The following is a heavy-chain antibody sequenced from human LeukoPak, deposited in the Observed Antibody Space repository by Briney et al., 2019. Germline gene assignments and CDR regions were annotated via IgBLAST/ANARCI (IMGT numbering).Heavy chain of an antibody. Sequence: ESGPTLVKPTQTLTPTCTFSGFSLSTSGVGVGWIRQPPGKALEWLALIYWDDDKRYSPSLKSRLTITKDTSKNQVVLTMTNMVPVDTATYYCAHRRGVGYCSGGSCYSDGYNWFDPWGQGTLVTVSS. CDR3: AHRRGVGYCSGGSCYSDGYNWFDP. J-gene: IGHJ5*02. D-gene: IGHD2-15*01. V-gene: IGHV2-5*02. CDR1: GFSLSTSGVG. CDR2: IYWDDDK.